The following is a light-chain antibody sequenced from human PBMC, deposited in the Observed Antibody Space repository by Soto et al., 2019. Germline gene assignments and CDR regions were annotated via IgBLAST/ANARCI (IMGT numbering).Light chain of an antibody. CDR3: QQRSNWPPIP. Sequence: MLTQFPATLSLSPGDRATLSCKASQSVHNFLAWYQQRPGQAPRLLIYGASNRAAGIPDRFSGSGSGTDFTLTINSLEPEDFAVYYCQQRSNWPPIPSAQGTRPAIK. CDR1: QSVHNF. V-gene: IGKV3-11*01. J-gene: IGKJ5*01. CDR2: GAS.